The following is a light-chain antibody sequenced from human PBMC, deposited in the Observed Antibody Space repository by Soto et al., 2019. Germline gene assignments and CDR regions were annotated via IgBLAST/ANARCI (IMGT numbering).Light chain of an antibody. J-gene: IGKJ2*01. CDR2: ATS. CDR1: QTPRTF. V-gene: IGKV1-39*01. Sequence: DIQLTQSPSSLSASVGDRVTITCRASQTPRTFINWYQQKPGKAPRLLSYATSTLQSGVPSRFSGRGSGADFTLTMNNLQLEDCARDHCEQPPHTFRPGTKVEIK. CDR3: EQPPHT.